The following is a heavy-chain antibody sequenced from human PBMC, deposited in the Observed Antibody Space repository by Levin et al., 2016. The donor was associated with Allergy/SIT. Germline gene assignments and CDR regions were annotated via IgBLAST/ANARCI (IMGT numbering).Heavy chain of an antibody. J-gene: IGHJ4*02. D-gene: IGHD3-10*01. Sequence: GESLKISCAASGFTFSSYAMHWVRQAPGKGLEWVALISYDGSNKYYADSVKGRFTISRDNSKNTLYMQMNSLRAEDTAVYYCARELITMVRGVTISDYFDYWGQGTLVTVSS. V-gene: IGHV3-30-3*01. CDR1: GFTFSSYA. CDR2: ISYDGSNK. CDR3: ARELITMVRGVTISDYFDY.